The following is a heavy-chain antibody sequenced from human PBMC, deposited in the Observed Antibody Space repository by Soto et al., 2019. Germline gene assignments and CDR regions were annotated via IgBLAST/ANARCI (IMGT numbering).Heavy chain of an antibody. V-gene: IGHV5-51*01. CDR2: IYPGDSDT. Sequence: GESLKISCKGSGYSFTSYWIGWVRQMPGKGLEWMGIIYPGDSDTRYSPSFQGQVTISADKSISTAYLQWSSLKASDTAMYYCARLSYYCDSSGYYPWPLDYWGQGTLVTVSS. CDR3: ARLSYYCDSSGYYPWPLDY. CDR1: GYSFTSYW. D-gene: IGHD3-22*01. J-gene: IGHJ4*02.